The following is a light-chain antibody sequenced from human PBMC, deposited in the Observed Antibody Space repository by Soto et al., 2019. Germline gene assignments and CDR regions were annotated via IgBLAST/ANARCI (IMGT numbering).Light chain of an antibody. V-gene: IGKV1-16*01. CDR2: GAS. CDR1: QDILNY. Sequence: DIQMTQSPSSLSASVGDRVTITCRASQDILNYVGWFQQKPGKAPKSLIYGASSLHSGVPSRFSGSGFGTDFSLTISSLQPEDFGAYYCQQYASTVATFGQGTTLEV. J-gene: IGKJ2*01. CDR3: QQYASTVAT.